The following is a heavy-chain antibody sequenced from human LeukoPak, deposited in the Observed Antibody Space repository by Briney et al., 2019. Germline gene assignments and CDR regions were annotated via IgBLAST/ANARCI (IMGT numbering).Heavy chain of an antibody. CDR2: IKQDGSEK. D-gene: IGHD6-19*01. V-gene: IGHV3-7*01. CDR1: GFTFSNFW. J-gene: IGHJ4*02. CDR3: AGGSGWLTEC. Sequence: GGSLRLSCAASGFTFSNFWMNWFRQAPGKGLEWVANIKQDGSEKYYVDSVKGRFTISRDNAKNSLYLQMNSLRAEDTAVYYCAGGSGWLTECWGQGTLVTVSS.